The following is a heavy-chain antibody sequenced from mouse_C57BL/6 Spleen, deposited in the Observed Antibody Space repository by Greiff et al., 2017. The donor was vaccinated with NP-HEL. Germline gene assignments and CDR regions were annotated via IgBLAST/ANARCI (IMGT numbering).Heavy chain of an antibody. CDR3: ARDDYDGGMDY. D-gene: IGHD2-4*01. J-gene: IGHJ4*01. CDR1: GYAFSSYW. V-gene: IGHV1-80*01. CDR2: IYPGDGDT. Sequence: VQLQQSGAELVKPGASVKISCKASGYAFSSYWMNWVKQRPGKGLEWIGQIYPGDGDTNYNGKLKGKATLTADKSSSTAYMQLSSLTSEDSAVYFCARDDYDGGMDYWGQGTSVTVSS.